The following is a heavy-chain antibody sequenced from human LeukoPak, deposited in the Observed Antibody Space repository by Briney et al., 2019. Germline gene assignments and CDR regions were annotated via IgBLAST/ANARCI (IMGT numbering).Heavy chain of an antibody. CDR2: IYTSGST. Sequence: SETLSLTCTVSGGSISSYYWSWIRQPAGKGLEWIGRIYTSGSTNYNPSLKSRVTMSVDTSKNQFSLKLSSVTAADTAVYYCARDGFDFWRGYHISPWGQGTLVTVSS. J-gene: IGHJ5*02. D-gene: IGHD3-3*01. V-gene: IGHV4-4*07. CDR3: ARDGFDFWRGYHISP. CDR1: GGSISSYY.